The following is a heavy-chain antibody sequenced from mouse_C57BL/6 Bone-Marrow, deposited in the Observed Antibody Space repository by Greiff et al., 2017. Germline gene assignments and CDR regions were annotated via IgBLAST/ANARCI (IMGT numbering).Heavy chain of an antibody. CDR2: ILPGSGST. V-gene: IGHV1-9*01. J-gene: IGHJ3*01. D-gene: IGHD2-1*01. Sequence: QVQLQQSGAELMKPGASVKLSCKATGYTFTGYWLEWVKQRPGHGLEWIGEILPGSGSTNYNEKFKGKATFTADTSSNTAYMQLSSLTTEDSAIYYCARGGNLYGNYEFAYWGQGTLVTVSA. CDR3: ARGGNLYGNYEFAY. CDR1: GYTFTGYW.